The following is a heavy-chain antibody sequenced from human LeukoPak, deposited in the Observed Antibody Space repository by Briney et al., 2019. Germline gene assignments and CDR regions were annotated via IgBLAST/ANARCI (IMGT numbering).Heavy chain of an antibody. CDR2: IIPIFGTA. D-gene: IGHD5-18*01. J-gene: IGHJ6*02. Sequence: SVNVSCTASGGTFSSYAISWVRQAPGQGLEWMGGIIPIFGTANYAQKFQGRVTITADESTSTAYMELSSLRSEDTAVYYCARTDTAMVLGNNYYYGMDVWGQGTTVTVSS. CDR3: ARTDTAMVLGNNYYYGMDV. CDR1: GGTFSSYA. V-gene: IGHV1-69*13.